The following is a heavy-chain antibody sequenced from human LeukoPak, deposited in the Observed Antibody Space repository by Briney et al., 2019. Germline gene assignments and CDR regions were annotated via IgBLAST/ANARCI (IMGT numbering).Heavy chain of an antibody. CDR2: ISGSGGST. D-gene: IGHD2-2*01. CDR1: GFTFSSYA. J-gene: IGHJ4*02. CDR3: AKEGCSSTSCYVGDY. V-gene: IGHV3-23*01. Sequence: GGSLRLSCAASGFTFSSYAMSWVRQAPGKGLEWVSAISGSGGSTYYADSVKSRFTISRDNSKNTLYLQMNSLRAEDTAVYYCAKEGCSSTSCYVGDYWGQGTLVTVSS.